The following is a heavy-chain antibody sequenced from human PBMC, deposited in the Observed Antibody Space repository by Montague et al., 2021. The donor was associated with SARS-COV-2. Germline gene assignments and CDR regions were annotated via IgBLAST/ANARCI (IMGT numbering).Heavy chain of an antibody. Sequence: SETLSPTCAVYGGSFSGYCWSWSRQPRGKGLEWIGEINHSGSTNKKPSLRRGATISVDTYKNQFSLKLSSVTAADTAVYYCARGGASRSHYFCMDVWGQGTTVTVSS. CDR3: ARGGASRSHYFCMDV. J-gene: IGHJ6*02. V-gene: IGHV4-34*04. CDR2: INHSGST. D-gene: IGHD4-17*01. CDR1: GGSFSGYC.